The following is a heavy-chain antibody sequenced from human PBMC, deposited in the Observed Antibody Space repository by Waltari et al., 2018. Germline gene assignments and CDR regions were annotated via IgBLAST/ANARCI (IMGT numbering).Heavy chain of an antibody. Sequence: EVQLVQSGVEVSQPGESLKICCKGFVNKFTKYWIGWVRQMPGKGLVWMGVIAPVDSDVRYSPSVQGKVTISVDKSIDTAYLQWRSLGASDSAMYYCVRHAEGGPNTFDIWGQGTEVIVSS. J-gene: IGHJ3*02. CDR2: IAPVDSDV. CDR1: VNKFTKYW. D-gene: IGHD2-15*01. CDR3: VRHAEGGPNTFDI. V-gene: IGHV5-51*01.